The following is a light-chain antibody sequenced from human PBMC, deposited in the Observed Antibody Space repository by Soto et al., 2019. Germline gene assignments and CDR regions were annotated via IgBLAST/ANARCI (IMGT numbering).Light chain of an antibody. J-gene: IGLJ2*01. CDR1: SGDVGAYNY. Sequence: QSVLTQPASVSGSPGQSITISCTGTSGDVGAYNYVSWYQQHPGKAPRLMIYDVSNRPSGASNRFSGSKSGNTASLTISGLQAEDEADYYCATWDDSLNVVFGGGTQLTVL. V-gene: IGLV2-14*01. CDR3: ATWDDSLNVV. CDR2: DVS.